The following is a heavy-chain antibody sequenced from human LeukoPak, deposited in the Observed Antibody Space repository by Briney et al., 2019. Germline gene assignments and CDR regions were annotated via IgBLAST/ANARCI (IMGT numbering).Heavy chain of an antibody. D-gene: IGHD5-12*01. V-gene: IGHV3-30-3*01. CDR2: ISYDGSNK. CDR3: AREATGADY. J-gene: IGHJ4*02. CDR1: GFTFSSYA. Sequence: PGGSLRLSCAASGFTFSSYAMHWVRQAPGKGLEWVAVISYDGSNKYYADSVKGRLTISRDNSKNTLYLQMNSLRAEDTAVYYCAREATGADYWGQGTLVTVSS.